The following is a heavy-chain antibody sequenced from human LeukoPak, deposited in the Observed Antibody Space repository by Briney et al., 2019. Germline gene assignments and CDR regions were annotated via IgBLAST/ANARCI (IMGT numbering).Heavy chain of an antibody. CDR3: ARVDNWNGVPIDY. CDR2: ISSSSSYI. J-gene: IGHJ4*02. CDR1: GFTFSSYS. V-gene: IGHV3-21*01. D-gene: IGHD1-1*01. Sequence: GGSLRLSCAASGFTFSSYSMNWVRQAPGKGLEWVSSISSSSSYIYYADSVKGRFTISRDNAKNSLYLRMNSLRAEDTAVYYCARVDNWNGVPIDYWGQGTLVTVSS.